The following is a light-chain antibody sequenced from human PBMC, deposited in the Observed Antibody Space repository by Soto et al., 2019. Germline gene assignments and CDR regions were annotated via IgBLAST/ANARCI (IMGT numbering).Light chain of an antibody. Sequence: QSVLTQPASVSGSPGQSITISCTGTSGDIGSYDYVSWYQQPPGKAPKLILYEVSNRPSGISNRFSGSKSGSMASLTISGLQSEDEADYFCSSYTTSNTLVFGGGTKLT. V-gene: IGLV2-14*01. J-gene: IGLJ2*01. CDR3: SSYTTSNTLV. CDR1: SGDIGSYDY. CDR2: EVS.